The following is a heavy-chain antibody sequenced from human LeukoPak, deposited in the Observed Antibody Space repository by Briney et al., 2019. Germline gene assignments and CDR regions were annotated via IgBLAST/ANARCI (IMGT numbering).Heavy chain of an antibody. Sequence: PSETLSLTCSVSIGSISSSKWWSWVRQSPVKGLEWIGEIYLYGTTNYNPSLKSRVTISVDTSKNQFSLKLTSVTAEDTAVYYCARHPGWELRNFDYWGQGTLVTVSS. CDR3: ARHPGWELRNFDY. J-gene: IGHJ4*02. CDR1: IGSISSSKW. CDR2: IYLYGTT. V-gene: IGHV4-4*02. D-gene: IGHD1-26*01.